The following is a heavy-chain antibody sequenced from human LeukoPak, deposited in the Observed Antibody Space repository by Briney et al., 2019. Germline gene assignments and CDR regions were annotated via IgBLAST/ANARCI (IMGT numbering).Heavy chain of an antibody. D-gene: IGHD3-10*01. CDR2: ISWNSGSI. CDR3: AKDNTLWFGELSPNWYFDL. Sequence: GGSLRLSCAASGFTFTSYWMSWVRQAPGKGLEWVSGISWNSGSIGYADSVKGRFTISRDNAKNSLYLQMNSLRAEDTALYYCAKDNTLWFGELSPNWYFDLWGRGTLVTVSS. V-gene: IGHV3-9*01. CDR1: GFTFTSYW. J-gene: IGHJ2*01.